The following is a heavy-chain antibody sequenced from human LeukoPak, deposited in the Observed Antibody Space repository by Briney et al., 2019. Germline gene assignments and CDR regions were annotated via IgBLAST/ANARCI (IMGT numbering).Heavy chain of an antibody. CDR2: INPNSGDT. V-gene: IGHV1-2*02. CDR1: GYTFTNHP. CDR3: ARERYTAYGNFDY. J-gene: IGHJ4*02. Sequence: ASVKVSCKASGYTFTNHPMHWVRQAPGQGQEWMGWINPNSGDTNYVQKFQGRVTMTRDPSISTAYMELSGLRADDTAVYYCARERYTAYGNFDYWGQGTQVTVSS. D-gene: IGHD5-12*01.